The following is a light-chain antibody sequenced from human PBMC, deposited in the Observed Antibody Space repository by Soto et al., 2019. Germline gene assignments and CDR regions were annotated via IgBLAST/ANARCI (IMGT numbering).Light chain of an antibody. CDR2: EVS. J-gene: IGLJ1*01. CDR3: SSYTSSSTQV. V-gene: IGLV2-14*01. Sequence: QSALTQPASVSGSPGQSITISCTGTSSDVGGYNYVSWYQQHPGKVPKLMIYEVSNRPSGVSYRFSGSKSGNTASLTISGLQADDEADYYSSSYTSSSTQVFGTGTKVTVL. CDR1: SSDVGGYNY.